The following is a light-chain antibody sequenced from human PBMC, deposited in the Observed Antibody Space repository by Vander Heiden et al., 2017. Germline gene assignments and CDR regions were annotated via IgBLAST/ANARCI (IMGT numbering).Light chain of an antibody. Sequence: QSLLTHPPSVSGAPGQRVTISCTGSSSNIGAGYDVHWYQRLPGTAPKLLIYGNTNRPAGVPDRFSGSESGTSASLAITGLQAEDEAVYYCQSYDSSLSGSVFGGGTKLTVL. CDR1: SSNIGAGYD. CDR2: GNT. V-gene: IGLV1-40*01. J-gene: IGLJ3*02. CDR3: QSYDSSLSGSV.